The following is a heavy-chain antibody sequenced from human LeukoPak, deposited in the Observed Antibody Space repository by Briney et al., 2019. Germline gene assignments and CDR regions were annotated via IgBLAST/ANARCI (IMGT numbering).Heavy chain of an antibody. Sequence: PSETLSLTCTVSGGSISTYYWSWIRQPPGKGLEWIGYIYYTGSTNYNPSLKSRVTISVDTSKNQFSLKLSSVTAADTAVYYCARHVRIRGGVVIMGQKSTNWFDPWGQGTLVTVSS. CDR1: GGSISTYY. CDR3: ARHVRIRGGVVIMGQKSTNWFDP. D-gene: IGHD3-3*01. CDR2: IYYTGST. V-gene: IGHV4-59*08. J-gene: IGHJ5*02.